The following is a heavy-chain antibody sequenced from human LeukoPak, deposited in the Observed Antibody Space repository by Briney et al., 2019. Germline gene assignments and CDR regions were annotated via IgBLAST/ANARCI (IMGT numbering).Heavy chain of an antibody. Sequence: GGSLRLSCAASGSTFSRYAMSWVRQAPGKGLEWLSAISESDGSTYYADSVKGRFTISRDNSKNTLYLQMNSLGADDTAVYFCAKDISQGYTFGSIEEDYWGQGTLVTVSS. CDR2: ISESDGST. D-gene: IGHD5-18*01. J-gene: IGHJ4*02. CDR3: AKDISQGYTFGSIEEDY. CDR1: GSTFSRYA. V-gene: IGHV3-23*01.